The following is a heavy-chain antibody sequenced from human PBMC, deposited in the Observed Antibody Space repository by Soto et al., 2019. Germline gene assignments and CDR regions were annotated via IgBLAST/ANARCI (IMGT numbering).Heavy chain of an antibody. J-gene: IGHJ4*02. CDR1: GYNFTTYW. Sequence: GESLKISCKASGYNFTTYWIGWVRQMPGKGLELMGVIYPADSDTRYRPPFQGQVTFSADKSLTTAYLQWNSLKASDTAKYYCARRRALNDAFYFWVQGTLVTAPQ. CDR2: IYPADSDT. CDR3: ARRRALNDAFYF. D-gene: IGHD1-1*01. V-gene: IGHV5-51*01.